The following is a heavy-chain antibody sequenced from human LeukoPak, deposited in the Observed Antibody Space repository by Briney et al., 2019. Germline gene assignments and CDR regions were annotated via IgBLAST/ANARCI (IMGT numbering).Heavy chain of an antibody. Sequence: GGSLRLSCAASGFTFSSYGMHWVRQAPGKGLERVAFIRYDGSNKYYAASVKGRFTISRDNSKNTLYLQMNSLRAEDTAVYYCAKEQYSSHYFFDYWGQGTLVTVSS. D-gene: IGHD6-6*01. CDR1: GFTFSSYG. V-gene: IGHV3-30*02. CDR2: IRYDGSNK. J-gene: IGHJ4*02. CDR3: AKEQYSSHYFFDY.